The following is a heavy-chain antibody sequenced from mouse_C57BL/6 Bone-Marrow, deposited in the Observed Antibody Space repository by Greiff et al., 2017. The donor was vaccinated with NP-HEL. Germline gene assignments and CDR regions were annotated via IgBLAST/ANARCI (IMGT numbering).Heavy chain of an antibody. D-gene: IGHD2-4*01. CDR3: AIYYDYEGYYFDY. V-gene: IGHV1-42*01. CDR1: GYSFTGYN. J-gene: IGHJ2*01. Sequence: VQLKESGPELVKPGASVKISCKASGYSFTGYNMNWVKQSPEKSLEWIGEINPSTGGTTYNQKFKAKATLTVDKSSSTAYMQLKSLTSEDSAVYYCAIYYDYEGYYFDYWGQGTTLTVSS. CDR2: INPSTGGT.